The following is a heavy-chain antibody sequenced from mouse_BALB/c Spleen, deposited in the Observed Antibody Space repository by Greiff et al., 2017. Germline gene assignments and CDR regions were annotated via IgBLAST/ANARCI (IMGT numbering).Heavy chain of an antibody. V-gene: IGHV1-5*01. CDR2: IYPGNSDT. D-gene: IGHD2-3*01. CDR1: GYTFTSYW. CDR3: TRGTLDGYYGAFAY. J-gene: IGHJ3*01. Sequence: VQLQQSGTVLARPGASVKMSCKASGYTFTSYWMHWVKQRPGQGLEWIGAIYPGNSDTSYNQKFKGKAKLTAVTSTSTAYMELSSLTNEDSAVYYCTRGTLDGYYGAFAYWGQGTLVTVSA.